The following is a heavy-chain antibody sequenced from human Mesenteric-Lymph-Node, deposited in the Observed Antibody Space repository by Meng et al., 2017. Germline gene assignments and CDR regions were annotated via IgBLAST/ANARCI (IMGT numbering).Heavy chain of an antibody. D-gene: IGHD5-12*01. CDR3: ARIGRSGYSFGYFDF. Sequence: QVQLQESGPGLVEPSQTLSLTCTVSGGSISSGGYPWTWIRQRPGKGLEWIGYIYSSGSTYYNPSLKSRLTISIDTSKNQFSLKLSSVTAADTAVYYCARIGRSGYSFGYFDFWGQGTLVTVSS. V-gene: IGHV4-31*03. J-gene: IGHJ4*02. CDR2: IYSSGST. CDR1: GGSISSGGYP.